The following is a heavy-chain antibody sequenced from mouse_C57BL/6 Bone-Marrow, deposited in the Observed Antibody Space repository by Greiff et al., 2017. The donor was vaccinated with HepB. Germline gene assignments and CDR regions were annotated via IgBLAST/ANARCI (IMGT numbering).Heavy chain of an antibody. D-gene: IGHD1-1*01. CDR2: ISSGSSTI. J-gene: IGHJ3*01. V-gene: IGHV5-17*01. CDR3: ARGNYGTLSLD. CDR1: GFTFSDYG. Sequence: EVKLVESGGGLVKPGGSLKLSCAASGFTFSDYGMHWVRQAPEKGLEWVAYISSGSSTIYYADTVKGRFTISRDNAKNTLFLQMTSLRSEDTAMYYCARGNYGTLSLDWGQGTLVTVSA.